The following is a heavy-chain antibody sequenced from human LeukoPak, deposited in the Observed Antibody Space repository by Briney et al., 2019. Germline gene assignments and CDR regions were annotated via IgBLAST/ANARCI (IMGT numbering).Heavy chain of an antibody. CDR1: GCTFSSSN. D-gene: IGHD6-19*01. CDR2: IDGSSSTI. J-gene: IGHJ4*02. Sequence: GGSLRLSCAASGCTFSSSNMYWVRQAPGKGLEWVSHIDGSSSTIYYADSVKGRFTVSRDNAKNSLYLQMNSLSDEDTAVYYCARRLQQWSAFDYWGPGTVVTVSS. V-gene: IGHV3-48*02. CDR3: ARRLQQWSAFDY.